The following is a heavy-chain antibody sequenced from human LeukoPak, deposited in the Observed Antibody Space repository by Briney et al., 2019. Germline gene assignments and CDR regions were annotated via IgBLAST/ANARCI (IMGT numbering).Heavy chain of an antibody. CDR3: ARLFSTAHY. CDR2: ISSSGSTI. Sequence: GGSLRLSCAVSGFPFSSYEMNWVRQAPGQGLEWVSLISSSGSTIYYADSVKGRFTISRDNAKNSLYLQMNSLRAEDTAVYYCARLFSTAHYWGQGTLVTVSS. J-gene: IGHJ4*02. CDR1: GFPFSSYE. V-gene: IGHV3-48*03. D-gene: IGHD2-21*01.